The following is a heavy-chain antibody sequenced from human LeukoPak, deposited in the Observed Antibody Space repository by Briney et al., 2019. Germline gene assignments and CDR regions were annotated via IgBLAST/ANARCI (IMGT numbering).Heavy chain of an antibody. D-gene: IGHD2/OR15-2a*01. CDR1: GFTFSTYS. V-gene: IGHV3-30*04. J-gene: IGHJ4*02. Sequence: PGGSLRLSCAASGFTFSTYSMHWVRQAPGKGLEWVAIISYDGSQKYYADSVKGRFTISRDNSKNTLFLQMNSLRPEDTAVYYCARDLKTSMDYFDFWGQGALVTVSS. CDR2: ISYDGSQK. CDR3: ARDLKTSMDYFDF.